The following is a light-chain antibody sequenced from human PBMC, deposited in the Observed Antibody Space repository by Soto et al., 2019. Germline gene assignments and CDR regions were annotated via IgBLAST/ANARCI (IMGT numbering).Light chain of an antibody. CDR2: DAS. V-gene: IGKV3-11*01. CDR3: QQRSNLVS. Sequence: TQSPSSLSASVGDRVTITCRASQSVSSNLAWYQQKPGQAPRLLISDASTRASGIPARFSGSGSGTDFTLTISSLEPEDFAVYYCQQRSNLVSFGPGTRLEN. CDR1: QSVSSN. J-gene: IGKJ5*01.